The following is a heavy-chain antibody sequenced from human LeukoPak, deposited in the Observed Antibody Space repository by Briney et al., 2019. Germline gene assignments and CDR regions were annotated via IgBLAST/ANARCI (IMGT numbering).Heavy chain of an antibody. CDR2: MNPNSGNT. D-gene: IGHD6-13*01. CDR1: GYTFTSYD. CDR3: ARGERRRLIAAAALHY. V-gene: IGHV1-8*03. Sequence: ASVKVSCKASGYTFTSYDINWVRQATGQGLEWMGWMNPNSGNTGYAQKFQGRVTITRDTSISTAYMELSRLRSDDTAVYYCARGERRRLIAAAALHYWGQGTLVTVSS. J-gene: IGHJ4*02.